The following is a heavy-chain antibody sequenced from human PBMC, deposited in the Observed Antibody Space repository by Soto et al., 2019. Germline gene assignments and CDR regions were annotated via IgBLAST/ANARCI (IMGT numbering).Heavy chain of an antibody. CDR3: AGGWYFFDY. Sequence: QVHLVESGGGVVQPGRSLRLSCAASGFTFNNYGMHWARQAPGQGLEWVAGISSDGSNKYYADSVKGRFTISRDNSRNTLYLQMDSLRAEDPAVYYWAGGWYFFDYCGQGTLVTVSS. CDR2: ISSDGSNK. CDR1: GFTFNNYG. D-gene: IGHD6-19*01. V-gene: IGHV3-30*03. J-gene: IGHJ4*02.